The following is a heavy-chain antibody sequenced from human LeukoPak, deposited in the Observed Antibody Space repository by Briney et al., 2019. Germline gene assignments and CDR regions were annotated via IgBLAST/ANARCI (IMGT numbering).Heavy chain of an antibody. J-gene: IGHJ3*02. V-gene: IGHV1-46*01. CDR2: IDSRGGST. Sequence: ASVKVSCKASGYTFTHYYLHWVRQAPGLGFEWMGIIDSRGGSTSYAQKFQGRVSMTRDTSTSTLYMELNSLSSDDTAVYYCARGLAGLDSSRYLTFAFDIWGQGTMVTVSS. CDR1: GYTFTHYY. CDR3: ARGLAGLDSSRYLTFAFDI. D-gene: IGHD3-22*01.